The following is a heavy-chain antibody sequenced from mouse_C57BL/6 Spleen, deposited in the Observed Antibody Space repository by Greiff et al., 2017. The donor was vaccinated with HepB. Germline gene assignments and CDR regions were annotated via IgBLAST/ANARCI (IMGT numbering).Heavy chain of an antibody. V-gene: IGHV1-64*01. CDR3: ARSDDGYYRGAWFAY. Sequence: QVQLQQPGAELVKPGASVKLSCKASGYTFTSYWMHWVKQRPGQGLEWIGMIHPNSGSTNYNEKFKSKATLTVDKSSSTAYMQLSSLTSEDSAVYYCARSDDGYYRGAWFAYWGQGTLVTVSA. D-gene: IGHD2-3*01. J-gene: IGHJ3*01. CDR2: IHPNSGST. CDR1: GYTFTSYW.